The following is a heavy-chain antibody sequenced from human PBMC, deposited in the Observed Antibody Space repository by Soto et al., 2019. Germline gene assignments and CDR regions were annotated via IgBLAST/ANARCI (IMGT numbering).Heavy chain of an antibody. CDR2: IYHTGNA. Sequence: SETLFLTCSVSGDSISNSRFYWAWIRQPPGEGLEWIGSIYHTGNAYYNPSLKSRVTISVDTSKNQFSLKLTSVTAADTAVYFCSRGRDPHKGGRTWGQGTLVTVSS. CDR3: SRGRDPHKGGRT. CDR1: GDSISNSRFY. J-gene: IGHJ5*02. V-gene: IGHV4-39*01. D-gene: IGHD1-26*01.